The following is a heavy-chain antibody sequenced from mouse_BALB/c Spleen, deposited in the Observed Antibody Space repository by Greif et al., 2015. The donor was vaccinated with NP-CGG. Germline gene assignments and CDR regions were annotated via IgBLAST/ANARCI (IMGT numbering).Heavy chain of an antibody. Sequence: VQLQQPGAELVKPGASVKLSCTASGSNIKDTYMHWVKQRPEQGLEWIGRIDPANGNTKYDPKFQGKATITADTSSNTAYLQLSSLTSEDTAVYYCASHLTTVVAYYYAMDYWGQGTSVTVSS. CDR1: GSNIKDTY. J-gene: IGHJ4*01. D-gene: IGHD1-1*01. CDR2: IDPANGNT. CDR3: ASHLTTVVAYYYAMDY. V-gene: IGHV14-3*02.